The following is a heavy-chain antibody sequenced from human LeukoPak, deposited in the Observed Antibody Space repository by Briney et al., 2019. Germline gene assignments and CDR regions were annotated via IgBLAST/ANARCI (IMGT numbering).Heavy chain of an antibody. Sequence: SETLSLTCTVSGGSISSYYWSWIRQPPGKGLEWIGYIYYSGSTNYNPSLKSRVTISVDTSKNQFSLKLSSVTAADTAVYYCARGSTTGEARDKQEFEYWGQGTLVTVSS. V-gene: IGHV4-59*01. J-gene: IGHJ4*02. D-gene: IGHD1-1*01. CDR2: IYYSGST. CDR3: ARGSTTGEARDKQEFEY. CDR1: GGSISSYY.